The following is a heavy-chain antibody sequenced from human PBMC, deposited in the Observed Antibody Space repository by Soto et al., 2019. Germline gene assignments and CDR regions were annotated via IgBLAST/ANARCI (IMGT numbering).Heavy chain of an antibody. CDR2: IIPIFGTA. CDR3: VKDRHYYDSSGYSRFDY. V-gene: IGHV1-69*13. J-gene: IGHJ4*02. CDR1: GGTFSSYA. Sequence: SVKVSCKASGGTFSSYAISWVRQAPGQGLEWMGGIIPIFGTANYAQKFQGRVTITADESTSTAYMELSSLRAEDTAVYYCVKDRHYYDSSGYSRFDYWGQGTLVTVSS. D-gene: IGHD3-22*01.